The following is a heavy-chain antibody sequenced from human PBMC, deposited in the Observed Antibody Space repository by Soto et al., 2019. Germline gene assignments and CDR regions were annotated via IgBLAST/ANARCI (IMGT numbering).Heavy chain of an antibody. CDR2: TIPIFGTA. J-gene: IGHJ4*02. Sequence: VQLVQSGAEVKKPGSSVKVSCKASGVTFSNYGISWVRQAPGQGLEWMGGTIPIFGTANYAQRFQGRVTIIADESTSVAYMELGSLRSDDTAVYYCATCCDGDCTLPYCFDNWGQGTLVTVSS. CDR1: GVTFSNYG. D-gene: IGHD2-21*02. CDR3: ATCCDGDCTLPYCFDN. V-gene: IGHV1-69*01.